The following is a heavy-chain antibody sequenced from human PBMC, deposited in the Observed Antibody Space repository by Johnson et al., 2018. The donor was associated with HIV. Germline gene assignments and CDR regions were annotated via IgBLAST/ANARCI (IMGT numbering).Heavy chain of an antibody. CDR3: ARGRPSGSHDAFDI. Sequence: VQLVESGGGVVQPGKSLRLSCAASGFTFSNACMSWVRQAPGKGLEWVGRIKSKTDGGTTDYAAPVKGRFTISRDNSKNTLYLQMNSLRAEDTAVYYCARGRPSGSHDAFDIWGQGTMVTVSS. D-gene: IGHD3-22*01. V-gene: IGHV3-15*01. J-gene: IGHJ3*02. CDR1: GFTFSNAC. CDR2: IKSKTDGGTT.